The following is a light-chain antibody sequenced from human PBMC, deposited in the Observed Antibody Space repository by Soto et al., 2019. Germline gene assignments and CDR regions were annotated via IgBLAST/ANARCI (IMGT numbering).Light chain of an antibody. CDR3: SSYSSSITVL. CDR1: SRDVGAYNL. V-gene: IGLV2-14*01. J-gene: IGLJ2*01. Sequence: QSVLTQPASVSGSPGQSITISCSGTSRDVGAYNLVSWYQQPPGKAPKLLIYEVSNRPSGVSNRFSGSKSGNTASLTISGLQAEDEADYYCSSYSSSITVLFGGGTKLTVL. CDR2: EVS.